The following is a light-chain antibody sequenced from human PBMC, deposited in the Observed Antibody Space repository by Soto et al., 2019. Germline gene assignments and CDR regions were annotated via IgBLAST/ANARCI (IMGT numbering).Light chain of an antibody. CDR1: QDISSD. V-gene: IGKV1-9*01. J-gene: IGKJ3*01. CDR2: AAS. CDR3: KQLNSYLSFT. Sequence: DIQLTQSPSFLSASVGDRVTITCRASQDISSDLAWYQQKPEKAPKLLIYAASNLQSGVPSRFRGSGSGTEYTLTISSLHHEDFATYYCKQLNSYLSFTFGPGTKVDIK.